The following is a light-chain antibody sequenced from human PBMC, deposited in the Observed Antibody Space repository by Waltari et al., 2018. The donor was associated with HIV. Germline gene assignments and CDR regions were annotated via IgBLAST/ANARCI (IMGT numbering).Light chain of an antibody. J-gene: IGLJ1*01. CDR2: GDR. Sequence: QSVLTQPPSVSGAPGQRVTISCTGNSSNIGAGYDVHWYQHIPGTAPKLLIYGDRNRPSGVPDRFSASRSDTSASLAITGLQAEDEADYYCQSYDRSLSGSFVFGTGTKVTVL. V-gene: IGLV1-40*01. CDR3: QSYDRSLSGSFV. CDR1: SSNIGAGYD.